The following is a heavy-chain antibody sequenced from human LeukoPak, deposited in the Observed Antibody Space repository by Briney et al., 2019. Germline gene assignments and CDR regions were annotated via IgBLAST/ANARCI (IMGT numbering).Heavy chain of an antibody. CDR1: GFTFSDYW. Sequence: PGGSLRLSCAASGFTFSDYWMHWVRQAPGKGLGWVSRIIGDGSTTIYADSVKGRFTISRDNAENTMYLQMNSLRVEDTAVYYCTRRVSATRWFDPWGQGTLVTVSS. J-gene: IGHJ5*02. V-gene: IGHV3-74*01. D-gene: IGHD2-15*01. CDR2: IIGDGSTT. CDR3: TRRVSATRWFDP.